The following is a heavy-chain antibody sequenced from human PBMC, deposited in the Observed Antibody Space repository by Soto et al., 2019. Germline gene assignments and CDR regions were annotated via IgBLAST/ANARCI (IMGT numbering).Heavy chain of an antibody. D-gene: IGHD4-17*01. CDR2: VSAYNGNT. J-gene: IGHJ4*02. Sequence: GASVKVSCKASGYTFTNYAISWVRQAPGQGLEWMGWVSAYNGNTDYAQKFQGRVTMTTDTSTRTGYMELRSLRSDDSAVYYCASGIGYGDSYFDYWGQGTLVTVSS. CDR3: ASGIGYGDSYFDY. CDR1: GYTFTNYA. V-gene: IGHV1-18*01.